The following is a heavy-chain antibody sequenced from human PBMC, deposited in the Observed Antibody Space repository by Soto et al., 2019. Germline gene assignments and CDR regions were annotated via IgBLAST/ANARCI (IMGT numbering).Heavy chain of an antibody. D-gene: IGHD6-13*01. Sequence: PSETLSLTCTVSGGSISSTSYYWGWIRQPPGKGLEWIGSISYTGSTHYNPSLRSRVTISIDTSKNQFPLKLSSVTAADSAVYYCARYLSSWSNRFDPWGQGTLVTVSS. J-gene: IGHJ5*02. CDR3: ARYLSSWSNRFDP. CDR1: GGSISSTSYY. CDR2: ISYTGST. V-gene: IGHV4-39*01.